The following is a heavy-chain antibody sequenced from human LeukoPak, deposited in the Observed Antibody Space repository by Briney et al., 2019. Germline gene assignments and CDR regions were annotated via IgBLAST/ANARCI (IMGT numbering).Heavy chain of an antibody. J-gene: IGHJ5*02. V-gene: IGHV4-59*01. CDR3: ARSPLYYDFWSGYLWFDP. D-gene: IGHD3-3*01. Sequence: SETLSLTCTVSGGSISSYYWSWIRQPPGKGLEWIGYIYYSGSTNYNPSLKSRVTISVDTSKNQFSLKLSSVTAADTAVYYCARSPLYYDFWSGYLWFDPWGQGTLVTVSS. CDR1: GGSISSYY. CDR2: IYYSGST.